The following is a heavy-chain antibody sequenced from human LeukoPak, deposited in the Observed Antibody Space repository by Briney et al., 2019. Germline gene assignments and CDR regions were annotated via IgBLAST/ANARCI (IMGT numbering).Heavy chain of an antibody. V-gene: IGHV4-59*01. J-gene: IGHJ6*02. CDR2: IYYSGST. CDR3: AREDPQTTVPEGMDV. Sequence: SETLSLTCTVSGGSISSYHWSWIRQSPGKGLEWIGYIYYSGSTNYNPSLKSRVTISVDTSKNQLSLKLRSVTAADTAVYYCAREDPQTTVPEGMDVWGQGTTVTVSS. D-gene: IGHD4-17*01. CDR1: GGSISSYH.